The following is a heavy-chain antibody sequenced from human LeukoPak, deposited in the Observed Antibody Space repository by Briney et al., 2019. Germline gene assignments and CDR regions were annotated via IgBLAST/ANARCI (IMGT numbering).Heavy chain of an antibody. J-gene: IGHJ6*02. CDR2: IKADGSGT. V-gene: IGHV3-43*02. CDR1: GFNIGPYA. CDR3: ATWAFYHNLDV. Sequence: GGSLRLSCAASGFNIGPYAMYWVRQGPGRGLEWVSVIKADGSGTFYSDAVRGRFTTSRDNSKNSLYLQMSSLTSVDAALYYCATWAFYHNLDVWGQGTTVAVSS. D-gene: IGHD1-1*01.